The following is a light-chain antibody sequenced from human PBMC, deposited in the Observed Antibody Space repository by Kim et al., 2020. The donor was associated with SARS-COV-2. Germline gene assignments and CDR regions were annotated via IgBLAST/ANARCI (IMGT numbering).Light chain of an antibody. CDR2: PHN. CDR3: SAWDHRLSVWV. V-gene: IGLV10-54*04. CDR1: SENVGHHG. J-gene: IGLJ3*02. Sequence: TATLTCTGTSENVGHHGAAWLRHHRGHPPNPLSYPHNTRPSGISAKFSASRSGNPASLTIPGLQPEDEADYSCSAWDHRLSVWVFGGGTQLTVL.